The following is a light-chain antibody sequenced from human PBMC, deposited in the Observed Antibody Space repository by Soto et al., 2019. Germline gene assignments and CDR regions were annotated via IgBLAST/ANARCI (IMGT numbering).Light chain of an antibody. J-gene: IGKJ1*01. CDR2: GAS. CDR1: QSVYSNS. CDR3: QQYGSSPRT. V-gene: IGKV3-20*01. Sequence: EIVLTQSPGTLSLSPGDTATLSCRASQSVYSNSLAWYQQESGQAPRLLIFGASNRATGISDRFSGSGSGTEFTLSISRLEPEDFAVYYCQQYGSSPRTFGQGTKVEIK.